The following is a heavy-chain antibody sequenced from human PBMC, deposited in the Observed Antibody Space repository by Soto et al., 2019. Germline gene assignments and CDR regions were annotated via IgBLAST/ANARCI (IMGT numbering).Heavy chain of an antibody. CDR2: ISGSGGTT. D-gene: IGHD3-10*01. CDR3: AKDRETTMVGSYFDS. Sequence: EVQLLESGGGLVQPGGSLRVSCAASGFTFSNYAMSWVRQTPGKGLEWVSGISGSGGTTDYADSAKGRFTISRDKSENTLYLQMNSLRPEDTAVYYCAKDRETTMVGSYFDSWGQGTMVTVSS. J-gene: IGHJ4*02. CDR1: GFTFSNYA. V-gene: IGHV3-23*01.